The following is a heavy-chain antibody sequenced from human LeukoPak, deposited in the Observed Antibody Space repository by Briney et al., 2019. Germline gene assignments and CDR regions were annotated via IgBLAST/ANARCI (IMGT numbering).Heavy chain of an antibody. J-gene: IGHJ4*02. D-gene: IGHD3-3*01. CDR1: GGSISSGDYY. V-gene: IGHV4-30-4*08. CDR2: IYYSGST. CDR3: ARHTIFGVVTLYYFDY. Sequence: SQTLSLTCTVSGGSISSGDYYWSWIRQPPGKDLEWIGYIYYSGSTYYNPSLKSRVTISVDTSKNQFSLKLSSVTAADTAVYYCARHTIFGVVTLYYFDYWGQGTLVTVSS.